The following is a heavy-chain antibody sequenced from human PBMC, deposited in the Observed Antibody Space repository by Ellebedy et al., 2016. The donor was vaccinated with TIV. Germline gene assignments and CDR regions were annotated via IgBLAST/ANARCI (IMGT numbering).Heavy chain of an antibody. V-gene: IGHV4-39*01. CDR1: GGSISSSSYY. J-gene: IGHJ3*02. CDR2: IYYSGST. CDR3: ARLHRAPLEGKILDAFDI. D-gene: IGHD3-3*01. Sequence: SETLSLTXTVSGGSISSSSYYWGWIRQPPGKGLEWIGSIYYSGSTYYNPSLKSRVTISVDTSKNQFSLKLSSVTAADTAVYYCARLHRAPLEGKILDAFDIWGQGTMVTVSS.